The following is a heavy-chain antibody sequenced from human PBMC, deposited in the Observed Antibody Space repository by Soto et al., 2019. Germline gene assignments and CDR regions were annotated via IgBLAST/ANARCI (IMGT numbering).Heavy chain of an antibody. CDR2: IWYDGSNK. CDR3: ARVPYYYYYGMDV. Sequence: GGSLRLSCAASGFTFSSYGMHWVRQAPGKGLEWVAAIWYDGSNKYYADSVKGRFTISRDNSKNTLYLQMNSLRAEDTAVYYCARVPYYYYYGMDVWGQGTTVTVSS. V-gene: IGHV3-33*01. J-gene: IGHJ6*02. CDR1: GFTFSSYG.